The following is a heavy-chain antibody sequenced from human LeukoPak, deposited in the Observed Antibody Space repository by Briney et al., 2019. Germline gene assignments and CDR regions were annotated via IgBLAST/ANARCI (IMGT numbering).Heavy chain of an antibody. CDR3: ARETTVTTFYYYYYGMDV. J-gene: IGHJ6*02. V-gene: IGHV3-7*03. CDR1: GFTFSSYW. D-gene: IGHD4-17*01. CDR2: IKQDGSEK. Sequence: GGSLRLSCAAYGFTFSSYWMSWVRQAPGKGLEWVANIKQDGSEKYYVDSVKGRFTISRDNAKNSLYLQMNSLRAEDTAVYYCARETTVTTFYYYYYGMDVWGQGTTVTVSS.